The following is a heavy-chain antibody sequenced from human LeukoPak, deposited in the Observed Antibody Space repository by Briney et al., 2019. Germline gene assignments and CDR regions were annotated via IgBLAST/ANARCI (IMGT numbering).Heavy chain of an antibody. CDR2: IIPIFGTA. D-gene: IGHD5-18*01. CDR3: ARGPIQLWLRGVYFDY. J-gene: IGHJ4*02. Sequence: GASVKVSCKASGGTFISYAISWVRQAPGQGLEWMGGIIPIFGTANYAQKFQGRVTITADESTSTAYMELSSLRSEDTAVYYCARGPIQLWLRGVYFDYWGQGTLVTVSS. CDR1: GGTFISYA. V-gene: IGHV1-69*13.